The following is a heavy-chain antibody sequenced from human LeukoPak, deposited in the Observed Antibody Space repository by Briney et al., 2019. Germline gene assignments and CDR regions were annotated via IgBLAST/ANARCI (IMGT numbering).Heavy chain of an antibody. CDR3: AGRDTSGYYGFGLDS. CDR2: IYYSGST. V-gene: IGHV4-39*07. J-gene: IGHJ4*02. Sequence: SETLSLTCTVSGGSISSSSYYWGWIRQPPGKGLEWIGSIYYSGSTCYNPSLKSRVTISVDTSKNQFSLKLSSVTAADTAVYYCAGRDTSGYYGFGLDSWGQGTVVTVSS. D-gene: IGHD3-22*01. CDR1: GGSISSSSYY.